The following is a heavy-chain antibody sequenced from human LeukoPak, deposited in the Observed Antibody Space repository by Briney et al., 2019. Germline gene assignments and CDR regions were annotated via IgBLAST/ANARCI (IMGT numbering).Heavy chain of an antibody. J-gene: IGHJ4*02. D-gene: IGHD4-17*01. Sequence: GGSLRLSCVVSGFTFDDYAMHWVRQAPGKGLEWVSGISWNRGSIGYADSVKGRFTISRDNAKNSLYLQMDSLRTEDTAVYFCAKPYNYGVRDVHFDYWGQGTLVAVSS. V-gene: IGHV3-9*01. CDR1: GFTFDDYA. CDR2: ISWNRGSI. CDR3: AKPYNYGVRDVHFDY.